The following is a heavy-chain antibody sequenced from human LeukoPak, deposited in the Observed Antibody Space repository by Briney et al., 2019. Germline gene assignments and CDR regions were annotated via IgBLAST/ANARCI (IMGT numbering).Heavy chain of an antibody. CDR3: ARDGIAASAENYFDY. CDR2: IYYSGST. V-gene: IGHV4-59*01. D-gene: IGHD6-13*01. Sequence: SETLSLTCTVSGGSISSYYWSWIRQPPGKGLEWIGYIYYSGSTNYNPSLKSRVTISVDTSKNQFSLKLSSVTAADTAVYYCARDGIAASAENYFDYWGQGTLVTVSS. J-gene: IGHJ4*02. CDR1: GGSISSYY.